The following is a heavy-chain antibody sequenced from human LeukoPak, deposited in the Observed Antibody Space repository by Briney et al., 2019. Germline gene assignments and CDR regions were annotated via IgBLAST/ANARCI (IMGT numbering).Heavy chain of an antibody. D-gene: IGHD4-17*01. CDR2: INPNSGGT. CDR3: ARRAGDYINWFDP. CDR1: GYTFTGYY. Sequence: ASVKVSCKASGYTFTGYYMHWVRQAPGQGLERMGWINPNSGGTNYAQKFQGRVTMTRDTSISTAYMELSRLRSDDTAVYYCARRAGDYINWFDPWGQGTLVTVSS. J-gene: IGHJ5*02. V-gene: IGHV1-2*02.